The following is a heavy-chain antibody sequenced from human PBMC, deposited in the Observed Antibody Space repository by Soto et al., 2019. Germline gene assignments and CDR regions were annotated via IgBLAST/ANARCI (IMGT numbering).Heavy chain of an antibody. CDR1: GFTFSTYW. Sequence: EVQLVESGGGLVQPGGSLRISCAASGFTFSTYWMHWVRQPPGKGLVWVSRINNDGSNTAYADSVKGRFTISRDNAQSTLYLQMNSLRAEDTAVYYCARDPLIGTTDYGLDVWGQGTTVSVSS. J-gene: IGHJ6*02. D-gene: IGHD1-7*01. V-gene: IGHV3-74*01. CDR2: INNDGSNT. CDR3: ARDPLIGTTDYGLDV.